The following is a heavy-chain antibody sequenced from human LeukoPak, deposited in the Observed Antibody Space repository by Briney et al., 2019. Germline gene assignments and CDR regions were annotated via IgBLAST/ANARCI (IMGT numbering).Heavy chain of an antibody. CDR1: GLTFSSYA. V-gene: IGHV3-23*01. D-gene: IGHD2-8*02. J-gene: IGHJ4*02. CDR3: AKTGSRDTGGSYQYYFDY. CDR2: ISGSAGTT. Sequence: GGSLRPSCAAPGLTFSSYAMTWVRKAPGKGRGWASGISGSAGTTYYADSVQGRFTISRDTSKNTLYLQMNSLRAEDTAVYYCAKTGSRDTGGSYQYYFDYWGQGTLVTVSS.